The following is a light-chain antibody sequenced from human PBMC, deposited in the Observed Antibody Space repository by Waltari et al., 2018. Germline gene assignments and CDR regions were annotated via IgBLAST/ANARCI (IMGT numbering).Light chain of an antibody. CDR3: CSHAFFYTYV. Sequence: QSALTQPRSVSGSPGQSVTISCTGTSSDVGGVNYVSWFQQHPGEAPKLIIYDVTKRPSGVPGRFSGSKSGNTASLTISGLQAEDDSDYYCCSHAFFYTYVFGTGTKVTVL. CDR1: SSDVGGVNY. V-gene: IGLV2-11*01. CDR2: DVT. J-gene: IGLJ1*01.